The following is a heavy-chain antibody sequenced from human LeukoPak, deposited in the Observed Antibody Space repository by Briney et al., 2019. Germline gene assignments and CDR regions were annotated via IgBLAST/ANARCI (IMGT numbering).Heavy chain of an antibody. CDR3: GEEMGGGVASDY. CDR1: GSTFSSYA. V-gene: IGHV3-23*01. D-gene: IGHD5-12*01. J-gene: IGHJ4*02. Sequence: GGSLRLSCAASGSTFSSYAMSWVRQAPGKGLEWVSAISGSGGSTYYADSVKGRFTISRDNSKNTLYLLMNRLRAEDTAVYYCGEEMGGGVASDYWGQGTLVTVSS. CDR2: ISGSGGST.